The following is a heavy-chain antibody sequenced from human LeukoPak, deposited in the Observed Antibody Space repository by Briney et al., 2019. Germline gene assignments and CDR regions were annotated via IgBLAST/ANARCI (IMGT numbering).Heavy chain of an antibody. CDR2: IYYSGST. CDR1: GGSISSSSYY. J-gene: IGHJ5*01. D-gene: IGHD3-10*01. V-gene: IGHV4-39*07. CDR3: ARLVWLGESPGSWFDS. Sequence: NPSETLSLTCTVSGGSISSSSYYWGWIRQPPGKGLEWIGSIYYSGSTYYNPSLKSRVTVSPDTSKNQLFLKLNSVTAADTAVYYCARLVWLGESPGSWFDSWGQGTLVTVSS.